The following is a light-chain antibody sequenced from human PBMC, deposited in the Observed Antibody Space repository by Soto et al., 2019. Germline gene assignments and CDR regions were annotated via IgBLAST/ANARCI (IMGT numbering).Light chain of an antibody. V-gene: IGLV1-44*01. CDR1: SSSIGSNT. Sequence: QSVLTQPPSASGTPGKRVTISCSGSSSSIGSNTVNWYQQLPGTAPKLLIYGHNQRPSGVPDRFSGSKSGTSASLAISGRQSEDEADYYCAAWDDSLNGRVFGGGTKLTVL. J-gene: IGLJ2*01. CDR2: GHN. CDR3: AAWDDSLNGRV.